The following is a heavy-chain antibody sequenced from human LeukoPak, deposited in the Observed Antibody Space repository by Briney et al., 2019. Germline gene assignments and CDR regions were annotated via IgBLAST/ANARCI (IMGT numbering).Heavy chain of an antibody. D-gene: IGHD3-22*01. J-gene: IGHJ4*02. CDR1: GYTFTSYD. Sequence: ASVTVSCKASGYTFTSYDRNWVRQAPGQGLEWMGWMNPNSGNTGYAQKFQGRVTMTRNTSISTAYMELSSLRSEDTAVYYCARGLSYYDSRGYWGQGTLVTVSS. CDR3: ARGLSYYDSRGY. V-gene: IGHV1-8*01. CDR2: MNPNSGNT.